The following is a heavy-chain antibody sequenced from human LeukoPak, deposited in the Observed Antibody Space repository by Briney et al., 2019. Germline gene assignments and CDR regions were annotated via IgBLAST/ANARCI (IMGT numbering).Heavy chain of an antibody. CDR2: ISYDGSNK. J-gene: IGHJ4*02. CDR1: GFTFSNYW. V-gene: IGHV3-30*18. Sequence: QPGGSLRLSCAASGFTFSNYWMHWVRQAPGKGLEWVAVISYDGSNKYYADSVKGRFTISRDNSKNTLYLQMNSLRAEDTAVYYCAKGQWLVQGCIDYWGQGTLVTVSS. D-gene: IGHD6-19*01. CDR3: AKGQWLVQGCIDY.